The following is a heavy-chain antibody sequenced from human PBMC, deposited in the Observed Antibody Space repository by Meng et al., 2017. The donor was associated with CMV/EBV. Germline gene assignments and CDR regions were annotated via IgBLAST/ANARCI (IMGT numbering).Heavy chain of an antibody. Sequence: GGSLRLSCAASGFTFSNAWMSWVRQAPGKGLEWVGRIKSKTDGGTTDYAAPVKGRFTISRDDSKNTLYLRMNSLKTEDTAVYYCTTIYGIPRRGYSGYGAADAFDIWGQGTMVTVSS. J-gene: IGHJ3*02. V-gene: IGHV3-15*01. CDR1: GFTFSNAW. CDR3: TTIYGIPRRGYSGYGAADAFDI. CDR2: IKSKTDGGTT. D-gene: IGHD5-12*01.